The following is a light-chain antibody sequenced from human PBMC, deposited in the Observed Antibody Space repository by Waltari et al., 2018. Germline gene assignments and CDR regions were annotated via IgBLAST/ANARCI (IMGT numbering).Light chain of an antibody. V-gene: IGKV3-15*01. J-gene: IGKJ4*01. CDR3: QQYNYWPLT. CDR1: QSVGTY. CDR2: GAS. Sequence: EIVLTQSPATPSMSPGERATLSCRASQSVGTYLAWYQEKPGQGPRLLISGASIRATGIPARFSGSGSGTEFTLTISSLQSEDFAVYYCQQYNYWPLTFGGGTKVEIK.